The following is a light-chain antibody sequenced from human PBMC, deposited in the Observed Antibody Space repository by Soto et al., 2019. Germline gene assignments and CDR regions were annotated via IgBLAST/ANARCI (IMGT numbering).Light chain of an antibody. CDR3: QQSYSSPRT. CDR1: QNINNY. Sequence: DIQMTQSPSSLSASIGDRVTITCRASQNINNYLNWYQQKPGKAPKLLIYGASSLPSGVPSRFSGSGYGTDFTLTISSLQPDDFATYYCQQSYSSPRTFGQGTKVDIK. CDR2: GAS. J-gene: IGKJ1*01. V-gene: IGKV1-39*01.